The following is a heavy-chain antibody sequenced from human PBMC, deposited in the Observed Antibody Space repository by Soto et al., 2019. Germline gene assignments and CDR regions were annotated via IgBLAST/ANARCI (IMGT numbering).Heavy chain of an antibody. CDR1: GFSIRSSSYY. CDR2: INHSGST. V-gene: IGHV4-39*07. D-gene: IGHD2-2*01. CDR3: ARGPTGHFPVVPAAKWRGYFDY. Sequence: SETLSLTCTFSGFSIRSSSYYWSWIRQPPGKGLEWIGEINHSGSTNYNPSLKSRVTISVDTSKNQFSLKLSSVTAADTAVYYCARGPTGHFPVVPAAKWRGYFDYWGQGTLVTVSS. J-gene: IGHJ4*02.